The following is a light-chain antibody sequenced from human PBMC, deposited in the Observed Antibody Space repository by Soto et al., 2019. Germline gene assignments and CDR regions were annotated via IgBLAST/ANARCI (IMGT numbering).Light chain of an antibody. J-gene: IGLJ1*01. CDR3: SSYTTTDTYV. CDR2: DVS. Sequence: QSALTQPASVSGSPGQSITIYCTGTSSDVGGYNYVSWFQQYPGKAPKLMIYDVSTRPSGVSNRFSGSKSGNTASLTISGLQAEDEADYYCSSYTTTDTYVFGTGTKLTVL. CDR1: SSDVGGYNY. V-gene: IGLV2-14*01.